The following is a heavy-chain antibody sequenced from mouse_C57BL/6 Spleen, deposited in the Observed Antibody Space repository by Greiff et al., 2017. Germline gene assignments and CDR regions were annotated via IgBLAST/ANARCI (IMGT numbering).Heavy chain of an antibody. J-gene: IGHJ1*03. CDR3: ARSRDSNYWYFDV. CDR1: GYAFSSYW. Sequence: QVQLKESGAELVKPGASVKISCKASGYAFSSYWMNWVKQRPGKGLEWIGQIYPGDGDTNYNGKFKGKATLTADKSSSTAYMQLSSLTSEDSAVYFCARSRDSNYWYFDVWGTGTTVTVSS. V-gene: IGHV1-80*01. CDR2: IYPGDGDT. D-gene: IGHD2-5*01.